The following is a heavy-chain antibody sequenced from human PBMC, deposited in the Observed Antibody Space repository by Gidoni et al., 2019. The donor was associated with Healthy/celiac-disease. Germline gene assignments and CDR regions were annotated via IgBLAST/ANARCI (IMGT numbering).Heavy chain of an antibody. Sequence: QVQLVQSGAEVKQPGASVKVSCKASAYTFTSNSMHSVRQAPGQGFEGMGIINPSGGSTSYAQKYQGRVSMTRDTSTSTVYMELSSLRSEDTAVYYCARDGAYDILTGYRDYWGQGTLVTVCS. D-gene: IGHD3-9*01. J-gene: IGHJ4*02. CDR2: INPSGGST. CDR1: AYTFTSNS. CDR3: ARDGAYDILTGYRDY. V-gene: IGHV1-46*01.